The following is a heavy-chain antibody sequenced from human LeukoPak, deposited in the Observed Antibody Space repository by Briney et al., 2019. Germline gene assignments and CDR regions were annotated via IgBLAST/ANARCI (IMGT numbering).Heavy chain of an antibody. D-gene: IGHD6-13*01. CDR1: GASISSSPNY. CDR3: ARMIAAADSYYYYGMDV. CDR2: IYYSGST. J-gene: IGHJ6*02. V-gene: IGHV4-61*05. Sequence: SETLSLTCTVSGASISSSPNYWAWIRQPPGKGLEWIGYIYYSGSTNYNPSLKSRVTISVDTSKNQFSLKLSSVTAADTAVYYCARMIAAADSYYYYGMDVWGQGTTVTVSS.